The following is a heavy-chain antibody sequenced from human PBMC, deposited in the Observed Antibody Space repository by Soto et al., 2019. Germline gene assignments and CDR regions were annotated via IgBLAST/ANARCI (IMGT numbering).Heavy chain of an antibody. D-gene: IGHD3-10*01. Sequence: SETLSLTCTVSGGSISSYYWSWIRQPPGKGLEWIGYIYYSGSTNYNPSLKSRVTISVDTSKNQSSLKLSSVTAADTAVYYCASVGTYYYGSSGINWFDPWGQGTLVTVSS. V-gene: IGHV4-59*01. CDR2: IYYSGST. J-gene: IGHJ5*02. CDR1: GGSISSYY. CDR3: ASVGTYYYGSSGINWFDP.